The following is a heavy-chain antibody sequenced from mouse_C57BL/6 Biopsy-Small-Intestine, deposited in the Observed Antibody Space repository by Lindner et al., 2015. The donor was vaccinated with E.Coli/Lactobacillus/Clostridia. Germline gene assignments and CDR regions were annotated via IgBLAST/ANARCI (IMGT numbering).Heavy chain of an antibody. V-gene: IGHV5-17*01. CDR3: ARPHGSSYGAMDY. D-gene: IGHD1-1*01. J-gene: IGHJ4*01. CDR1: GFTFSDYG. CDR2: ISSGSSTI. Sequence: VQLQESGGGLVKPGGSLKLSCAASGFTFSDYGMHWVRQAPEKGLEWVAYISSGSSTIYYADTVKGRFTISRDNAKNTLFLQMTSLRSEDTAMYYCARPHGSSYGAMDYWGQGTSVTVSS.